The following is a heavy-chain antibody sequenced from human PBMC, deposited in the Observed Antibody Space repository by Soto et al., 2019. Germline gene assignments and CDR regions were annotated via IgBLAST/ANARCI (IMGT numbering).Heavy chain of an antibody. CDR3: ARSVIRMFHGMDV. CDR2: INTDGSDT. J-gene: IGHJ6*02. CDR1: GFVFDSDW. Sequence: GGSLRLSCATSGFVFDSDWMHWVRQAPGQGLVWVSRINTDGSDTSYADSVKGRFTISRDNAKNTLYLQMNSLRAEDTAVYYCARSVIRMFHGMDVWGQGTTVTVSS. V-gene: IGHV3-74*01. D-gene: IGHD3-10*02.